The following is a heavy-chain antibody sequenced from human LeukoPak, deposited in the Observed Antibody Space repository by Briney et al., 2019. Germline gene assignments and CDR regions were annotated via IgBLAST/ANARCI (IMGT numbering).Heavy chain of an antibody. V-gene: IGHV3-53*01. CDR2: IYSGGST. CDR1: GFTVSSNY. D-gene: IGHD2-21*02. J-gene: IGHJ4*02. CDR3: AKAARSYCGGDCYPGY. Sequence: GGSLRLSCAASGFTVSSNYMSWVLQAPGKGLEWVSVIYSGGSTYYADSVKGRFTISRDNSKNTLYLQMNSLRAEDTAVYYCAKAARSYCGGDCYPGYWGQGTLVTVSS.